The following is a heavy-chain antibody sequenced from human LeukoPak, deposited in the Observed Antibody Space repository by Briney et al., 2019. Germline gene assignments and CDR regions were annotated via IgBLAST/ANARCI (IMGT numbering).Heavy chain of an antibody. D-gene: IGHD2-2*01. J-gene: IGHJ4*02. CDR2: IWYDGSKE. Sequence: GGSLRLSCAASGSIFGSYGMHWVRQAPGKGLEWVAVIWYDGSKEFYADSVKGRFTISRDNSKNRLSLQMNSLRAEDTAMYCCVGASAEGYFDSWGQGTLVTVSA. CDR3: VGASAEGYFDS. CDR1: GSIFGSYG. V-gene: IGHV3-33*01.